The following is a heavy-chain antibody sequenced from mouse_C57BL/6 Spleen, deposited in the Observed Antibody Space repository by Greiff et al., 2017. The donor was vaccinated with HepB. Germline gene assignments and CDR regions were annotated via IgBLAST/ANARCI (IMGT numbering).Heavy chain of an antibody. CDR2: ISDGGSYT. V-gene: IGHV5-4*01. CDR1: GFTFSSYA. D-gene: IGHD2-5*01. Sequence: EVKLVESGGGLVKPGGSLKLSCAASGFTFSSYAMSWVRQTPEKRLEWVATISDGGSYTYYPDNVKGRFTISRDNAKNNLYLQMSHLKSEDTAMYYCARERGEYSNYGGYFDYWGQGTTLTVSS. CDR3: ARERGEYSNYGGYFDY. J-gene: IGHJ2*01.